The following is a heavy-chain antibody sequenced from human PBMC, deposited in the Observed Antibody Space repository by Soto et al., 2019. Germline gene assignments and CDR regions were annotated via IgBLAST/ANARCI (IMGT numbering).Heavy chain of an antibody. Sequence: GESLKISCAASGFTFRSFTMNWVRQAPGKGLEWVSTISSNSAYIYYTDALRGRFTISRDNAKNSLHLQMNSLRAEDTAVYYCTRDASRDSSARGWFDPWGPGTLVTVSS. CDR1: GFTFRSFT. J-gene: IGHJ5*02. V-gene: IGHV3-21*01. CDR3: TRDASRDSSARGWFDP. D-gene: IGHD6-13*01. CDR2: ISSNSAYI.